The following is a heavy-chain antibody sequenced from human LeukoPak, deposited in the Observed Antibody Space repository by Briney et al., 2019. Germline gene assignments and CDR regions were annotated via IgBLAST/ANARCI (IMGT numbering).Heavy chain of an antibody. D-gene: IGHD6-6*01. V-gene: IGHV3-23*01. Sequence: GGSLRLSCAASGFTFSSYAMNWVRQAPGKGLEWVSAISGSGSTTYYADSVKGRFTISRDNSKNTLYLQMNSLRAEDTAVYYCAKDRRPYSSSSTFDYWGQGTLVTVSS. CDR2: ISGSGSTT. CDR1: GFTFSSYA. J-gene: IGHJ4*02. CDR3: AKDRRPYSSSSTFDY.